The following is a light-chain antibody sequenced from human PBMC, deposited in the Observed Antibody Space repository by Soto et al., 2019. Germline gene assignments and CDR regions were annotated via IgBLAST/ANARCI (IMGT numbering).Light chain of an antibody. J-gene: IGKJ2*01. CDR2: WAS. V-gene: IGKV4-1*01. CDR3: HQNYSLPYT. CDR1: QSVLYSSNNKNY. Sequence: DIVMTQSPDSLAVSLGERATINCKSSQSVLYSSNNKNYLAWYQQKPGQTPKLLIYWASIRDSGVPDRFSVSGSRTDFTLTISSLQSEDVAVYYCHQNYSLPYTFGQGTRLEIK.